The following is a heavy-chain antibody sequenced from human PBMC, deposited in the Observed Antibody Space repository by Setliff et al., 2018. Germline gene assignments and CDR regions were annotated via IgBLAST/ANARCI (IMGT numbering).Heavy chain of an antibody. J-gene: IGHJ4*02. CDR3: ARVPRLEWLLPTFDS. V-gene: IGHV1-18*01. Sequence: ASVKVSCKASGYIFSTYGITWVRQAPGQGLEWMGWISANNGNTDYAQNLQGRVTMTMDTSTSTAYMELRSLTSDDTAVYYCARVPRLEWLLPTFDSWGQGTLVTVSS. CDR2: ISANNGNT. CDR1: GYIFSTYG. D-gene: IGHD3-3*01.